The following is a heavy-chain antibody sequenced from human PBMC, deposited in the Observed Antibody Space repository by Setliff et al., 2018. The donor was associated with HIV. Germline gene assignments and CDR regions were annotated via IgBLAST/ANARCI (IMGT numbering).Heavy chain of an antibody. D-gene: IGHD6-19*01. CDR3: ARGEAVAGRNWFDP. CDR1: GYTFTSYA. Sequence: ASVKVSCKASGYTFTSYAMNWVRQAPGQGLEWMGWINTNTGNPTYAQGFTGRFVFSLDTSVSTAYLQISSLKTEDTAVYYCARGEAVAGRNWFDPWGQGTLVTVSS. J-gene: IGHJ5*02. V-gene: IGHV7-4-1*02. CDR2: INTNTGNP.